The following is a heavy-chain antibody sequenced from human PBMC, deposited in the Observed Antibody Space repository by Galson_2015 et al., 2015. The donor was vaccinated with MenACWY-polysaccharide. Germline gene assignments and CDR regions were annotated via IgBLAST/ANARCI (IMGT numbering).Heavy chain of an antibody. V-gene: IGHV1-69*10. Sequence: SVKVSCKASGGTLNNYAVVWVRQAPGQGLEWVGGVVPLLGTTTYALKLQDRVTITADLYTSTAYMELINLRSGDTAVYYCGRTYGDYSYGMDVWGQGTTVTVSS. CDR3: GRTYGDYSYGMDV. D-gene: IGHD4-17*01. CDR2: VVPLLGTT. J-gene: IGHJ6*02. CDR1: GGTLNNYA.